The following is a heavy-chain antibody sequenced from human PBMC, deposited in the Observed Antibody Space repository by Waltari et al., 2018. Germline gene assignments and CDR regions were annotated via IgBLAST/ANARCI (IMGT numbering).Heavy chain of an antibody. J-gene: IGHJ4*02. CDR2: ISYDGSNK. Sequence: QVQLVESGGGVVQPGRSLRLSCAASGFTFSSYGMHWVRQAPGKGLEWVAVISYDGSNKYYADSVKGRFTISRDNSKNTLYLQMNSLRAEDTAVYYCAKGVLDWGQGTLVTVSS. CDR1: GFTFSSYG. D-gene: IGHD1-1*01. CDR3: AKGVLD. V-gene: IGHV3-30*18.